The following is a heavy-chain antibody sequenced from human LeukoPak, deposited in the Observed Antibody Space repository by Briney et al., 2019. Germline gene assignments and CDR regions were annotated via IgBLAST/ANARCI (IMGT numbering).Heavy chain of an antibody. J-gene: IGHJ4*02. V-gene: IGHV3-23*01. CDR2: ISGSGSST. Sequence: PGGSLRLSCAASGFTFSSYAMSWVRQAPGKGLEWVSAISGSGSSTYYADSVKGRFTISRDNSKNTLYLQMDSLRAEDTAVYYCAIRQYYFDYWGQGTLVTVSS. CDR1: GFTFSSYA. D-gene: IGHD6-19*01. CDR3: AIRQYYFDY.